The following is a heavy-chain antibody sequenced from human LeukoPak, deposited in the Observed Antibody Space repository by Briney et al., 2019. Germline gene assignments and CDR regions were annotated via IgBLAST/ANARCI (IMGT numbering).Heavy chain of an antibody. CDR2: ISVYNGNT. V-gene: IGHV1-18*01. CDR1: GGTFSRNG. D-gene: IGHD6-13*01. J-gene: IGHJ4*02. Sequence: ASVKVSCKASGGTFSRNGISWVRQAPGQGLEWMGWISVYNGNTNYAQKLQGRVTMTTDTSTSTAYMELRSLRSDDTAVYYCARDHSSSGQLFDYWGQGTLVTVSS. CDR3: ARDHSSSGQLFDY.